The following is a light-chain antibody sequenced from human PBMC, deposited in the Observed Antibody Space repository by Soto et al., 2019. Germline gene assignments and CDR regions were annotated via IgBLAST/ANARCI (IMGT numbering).Light chain of an antibody. CDR2: DAS. V-gene: IGKV1-5*01. Sequence: DIQMTQSPSTLSASVGDRVTITCRASQSISSWLAWYQQKPGKAPKLLIYDASSLESGVPSRFRGSGSGTEFTLTILSLQPDDFATYYCQQYYSYPYTFGQGTKLEIK. CDR3: QQYYSYPYT. CDR1: QSISSW. J-gene: IGKJ2*01.